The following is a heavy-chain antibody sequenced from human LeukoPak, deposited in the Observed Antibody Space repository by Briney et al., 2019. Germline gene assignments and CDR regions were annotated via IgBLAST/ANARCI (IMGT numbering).Heavy chain of an antibody. CDR3: ARGPQSDLVLFEY. V-gene: IGHV5-51*01. CDR2: IYPGDSDI. J-gene: IGHJ4*02. CDR1: GYSFSSYW. D-gene: IGHD2-21*02. Sequence: GESLKISCKGSGYSFSSYWIGWVRQMPGKGLEWMGIIYPGDSDIRYSPSFQGQVTISADKSISTAYLQWSSLKASDTAMYYCARGPQSDLVLFEYWGQGTLVTVSS.